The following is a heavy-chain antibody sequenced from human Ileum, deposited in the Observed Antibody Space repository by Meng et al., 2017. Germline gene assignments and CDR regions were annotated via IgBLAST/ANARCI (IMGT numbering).Heavy chain of an antibody. CDR1: GAW. CDR2: MFRGGRT. V-gene: IGHV4-4*01. D-gene: IGHD3-22*01. Sequence: VQLRESGPRVLWALGTPSLCCAVSGAWWSWVRQPPGKGLEWIGEMFRGGRTNYNPSLKSRVTISIDKSKSQISLQMSAVTAADTAVYSCATSNDRDVYYLGYWGQGTLVTVSS. J-gene: IGHJ4*02. CDR3: ATSNDRDVYYLGY.